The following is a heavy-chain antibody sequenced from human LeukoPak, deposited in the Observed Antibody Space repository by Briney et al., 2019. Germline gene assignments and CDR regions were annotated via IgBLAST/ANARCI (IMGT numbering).Heavy chain of an antibody. D-gene: IGHD4-23*01. CDR3: ARDPEWGDYGGFDY. J-gene: IGHJ4*02. V-gene: IGHV1-18*01. Sequence: ASVKVSCKASGYTFTSYGISWVRQAPGQGLEWMGWISAYNGNTNYAQKLQGRVTMTTDTSTSTAYMELRSLRSDDKAVYYCARDPEWGDYGGFDYWGQGTLVTVSS. CDR2: ISAYNGNT. CDR1: GYTFTSYG.